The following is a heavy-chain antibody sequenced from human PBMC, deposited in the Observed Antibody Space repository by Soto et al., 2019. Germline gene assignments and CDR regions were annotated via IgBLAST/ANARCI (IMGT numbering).Heavy chain of an antibody. J-gene: IGHJ5*02. D-gene: IGHD2-2*01. CDR1: GYTFTSYA. Sequence: GASVKVSCKASGYTFTSYAMHWVRQAPGQRLEWMGWINAGNGNTKYSQKFQGRVTITRDTSASTAYMELSSLRSEDTAVYYCARVWRRYDFTSTSCYATTIDPCGQGNLVTVSA. CDR2: INAGNGNT. V-gene: IGHV1-3*01. CDR3: ARVWRRYDFTSTSCYATTIDP.